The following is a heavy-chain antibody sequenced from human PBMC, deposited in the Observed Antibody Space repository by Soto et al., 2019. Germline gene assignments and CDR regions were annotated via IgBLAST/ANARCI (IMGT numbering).Heavy chain of an antibody. CDR1: GFTFSSYA. V-gene: IGHV3-23*01. CDR3: AKSLGYCSSTSCYGMDV. CDR2: ISGSGGST. Sequence: GGSLRLSCAASGFTFSSYAMSWVRQAPGKGLEWVSAISGSGGSTYYADSVKGRFTISRDNSKNTLYLQMNSLRAEDTAVYYCAKSLGYCSSTSCYGMDVWGQGTTVTVSS. D-gene: IGHD2-2*01. J-gene: IGHJ6*02.